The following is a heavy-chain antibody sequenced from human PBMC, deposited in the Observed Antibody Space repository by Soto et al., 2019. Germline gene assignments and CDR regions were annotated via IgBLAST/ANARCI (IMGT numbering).Heavy chain of an antibody. J-gene: IGHJ6*02. CDR3: ARVCTPLLQLLPPHYYYYGMDV. V-gene: IGHV3-30-3*01. D-gene: IGHD2-2*01. CDR2: ISYDGSKK. CDR1: GFTFSSYS. Sequence: GGSLRLSCAASGFTFSSYSMHWVRQAPGKGLEWVAVISYDGSKKYYADSVKGRFTISRDNSKNTLYLQMNSLRAEDTAVYYCARVCTPLLQLLPPHYYYYGMDVWGQGTTVTVSS.